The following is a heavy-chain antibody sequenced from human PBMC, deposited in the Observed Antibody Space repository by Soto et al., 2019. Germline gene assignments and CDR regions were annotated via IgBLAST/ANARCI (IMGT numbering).Heavy chain of an antibody. Sequence: QVQLVQSGAEVKKPGASVKVSCKASGYTFTSYGISWVRQAPGQGLEWMGWISAYNGNTNYAQKLQGRVPMTTDTSTSKAYMELRSLRSEDTAVYYCAGDQGVDFWSGYPYYMDVWGKGTTVTVSS. D-gene: IGHD3-3*01. CDR2: ISAYNGNT. CDR3: AGDQGVDFWSGYPYYMDV. CDR1: GYTFTSYG. J-gene: IGHJ6*03. V-gene: IGHV1-18*01.